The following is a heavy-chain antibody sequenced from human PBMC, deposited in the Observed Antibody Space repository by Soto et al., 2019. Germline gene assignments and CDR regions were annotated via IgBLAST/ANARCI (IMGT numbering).Heavy chain of an antibody. Sequence: QVQLVQSGAEVKKPGSSVKVSCKASGGTFSSYAISWVRQAPGQGLEWMGGIIPIFGTANYAQKFQGRVTITADESTSTAYMELSSLRSEDTAVYYCSSSTVTYYYDSSGYSATKRDYWGKGTLVTVSS. CDR1: GGTFSSYA. CDR2: IIPIFGTA. J-gene: IGHJ4*02. CDR3: SSSTVTYYYDSSGYSATKRDY. V-gene: IGHV1-69*01. D-gene: IGHD3-22*01.